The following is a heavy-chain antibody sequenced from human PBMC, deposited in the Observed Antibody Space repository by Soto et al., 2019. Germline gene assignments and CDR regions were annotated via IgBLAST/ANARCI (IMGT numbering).Heavy chain of an antibody. J-gene: IGHJ4*02. V-gene: IGHV1-18*01. CDR3: ARESRAVYCSGGRCYLDY. CDR1: GYTFTSYG. D-gene: IGHD2-15*01. Sequence: GASVKVSCKASGYTFTSYGISWVRQAPGQGLEWMGWISAYNGNTNYAQKLQGRVTMTTDTSTSTAYMELRSLRSDDTAVYYCARESRAVYCSGGRCYLDYWGQGTLVTVSS. CDR2: ISAYNGNT.